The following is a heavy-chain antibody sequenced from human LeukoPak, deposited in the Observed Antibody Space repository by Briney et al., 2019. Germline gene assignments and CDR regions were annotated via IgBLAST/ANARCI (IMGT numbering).Heavy chain of an antibody. CDR1: GGTLSSYA. J-gene: IGHJ3*02. D-gene: IGHD2-2*02. V-gene: IGHV1-69*13. CDR2: IIPIFGTA. CDR3: ARVVPAAITTGAFDI. Sequence: GASVKVSCKASGGTLSSYAISWVRQAPGQGLEWMGGIIPIFGTANYAQKFQGRVTITADESTSTAYMELSSLRSEDTAVYYCARVVPAAITTGAFDIWGQGTMVTVSS.